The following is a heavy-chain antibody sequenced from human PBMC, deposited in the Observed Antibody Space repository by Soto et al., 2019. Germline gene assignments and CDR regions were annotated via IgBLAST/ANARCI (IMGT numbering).Heavy chain of an antibody. D-gene: IGHD2-15*01. V-gene: IGHV4-30-4*01. J-gene: IGHJ4*02. CDR1: GASISSGDYY. Sequence: QVQLQESGPGLVKPSQTLSLTCTVSGASISSGDYYWSWIRQPPGKGLEWIGYIYYSGTTYYNPSLKSRVTTSVDTSKNQFSLKLNSVTAADTAMYYCARSCSGDTCHRGFDYWGRGTLVTVSS. CDR2: IYYSGTT. CDR3: ARSCSGDTCHRGFDY.